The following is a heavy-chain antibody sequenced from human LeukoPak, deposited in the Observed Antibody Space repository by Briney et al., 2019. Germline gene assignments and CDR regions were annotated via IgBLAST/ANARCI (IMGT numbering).Heavy chain of an antibody. V-gene: IGHV3-48*01. CDR2: ISSSSSTI. Sequence: PGGSLRLSCAASGFTFSSYSMNWVRQAPGKGLEWVSYISSSSSTIYYADSVKGRFTISRDNAKNSLYLQMNSLRAEDTAVYYCARGLFIGQLWLPPVDYWGQGTLVTVSS. J-gene: IGHJ4*02. CDR1: GFTFSSYS. D-gene: IGHD5-18*01. CDR3: ARGLFIGQLWLPPVDY.